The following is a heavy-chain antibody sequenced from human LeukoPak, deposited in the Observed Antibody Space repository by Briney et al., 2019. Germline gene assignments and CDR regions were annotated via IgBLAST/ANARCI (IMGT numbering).Heavy chain of an antibody. CDR1: GGSISSSSYY. J-gene: IGHJ4*02. CDR3: ASSVTMVRGVIAD. V-gene: IGHV4-39*01. Sequence: SETLSLTCTVSGGSISSSSYYWGWIRQPPGKGLEWIGSIYYSGSTYYNPSLKSRVTISVDTSKNQFSLKLSSVTAADTAVYYCASSVTMVRGVIADWGQGTLVTVSS. D-gene: IGHD3-10*01. CDR2: IYYSGST.